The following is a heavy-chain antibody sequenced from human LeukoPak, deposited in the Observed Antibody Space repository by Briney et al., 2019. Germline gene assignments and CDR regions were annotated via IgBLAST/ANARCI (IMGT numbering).Heavy chain of an antibody. V-gene: IGHV3-23*01. CDR2: ISGSGGST. D-gene: IGHD3-10*01. CDR3: AKGGGDYYGSGSYYNLNYYYYMDV. Sequence: PGGSLRLSCAASGFTFSSYGMSWVRQAPGKGLEWVSAISGSGGSTYYADSVKGRFTISRDNSKNTLYLQMNSLRAEDTAVYYCAKGGGDYYGSGSYYNLNYYYYMDVWGKGTTVTISS. J-gene: IGHJ6*03. CDR1: GFTFSSYG.